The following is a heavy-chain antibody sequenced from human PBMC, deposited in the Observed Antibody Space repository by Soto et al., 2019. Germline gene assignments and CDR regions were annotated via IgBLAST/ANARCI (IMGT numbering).Heavy chain of an antibody. CDR3: ADYDYGDSDAFDI. CDR1: GFTFSSYG. D-gene: IGHD4-17*01. V-gene: IGHV3-30*03. J-gene: IGHJ3*02. CDR2: ISYDGSNK. Sequence: QVQLVESGGGVVQPGRSLRLSCAASGFTFSSYGMHWVRQAPGKGLEWVAVISYDGSNKYYADSVKGRFTISRDNSKNTLYLQMNSLRAEDTAVYYCADYDYGDSDAFDIWGQGTMVTVSS.